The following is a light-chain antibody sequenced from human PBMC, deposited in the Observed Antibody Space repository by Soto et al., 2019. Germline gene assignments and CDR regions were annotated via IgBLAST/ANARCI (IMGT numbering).Light chain of an antibody. CDR2: DTT. CDR3: QSFDTNLNAVV. J-gene: IGLJ2*01. Sequence: QSVLTQPPAVSGAPGQSVTISCIGSGSNIGAGYDVHWYQQLPGVAPKLLIFDTTNRPSVVPGRFSGSKSGASASLAITGLLPEDEADFFCQSFDTNLNAVVFGGGTKLTVL. V-gene: IGLV1-40*01. CDR1: GSNIGAGYD.